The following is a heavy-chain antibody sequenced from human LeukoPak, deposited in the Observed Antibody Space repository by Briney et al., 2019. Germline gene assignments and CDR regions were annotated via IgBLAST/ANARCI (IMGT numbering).Heavy chain of an antibody. J-gene: IGHJ4*02. CDR1: GYTFTSYG. V-gene: IGHV1-18*01. CDR2: ISAYNGNT. D-gene: IGHD3-22*01. CDR3: ARDLRPYYDSSGYY. Sequence: VASVKVSCKASGYTFTSYGISWVRQAPGQGLEWMGWISAYNGNTNYAQKLQGRVTMTTDTSTSTAYMELRSLRSDDTAVYYCARDLRPYYDSSGYYWGQGTLSPSPQ.